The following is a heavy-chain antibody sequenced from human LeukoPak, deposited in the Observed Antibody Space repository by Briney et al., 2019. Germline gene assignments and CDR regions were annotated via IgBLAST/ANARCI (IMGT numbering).Heavy chain of an antibody. CDR2: IYYSGST. V-gene: IGHV4-59*01. J-gene: IGHJ4*02. Sequence: PSETLSLTCTVSGGSISSYYWSWIRQPPGKGVEWIGYIYYSGSTNYNPSLKSRVTISVDTSKNQFSLKLSSVTAADTAVYYCARVSTGWSTDFYFDYWGQGSLVTVSS. D-gene: IGHD6-19*01. CDR1: GGSISSYY. CDR3: ARVSTGWSTDFYFDY.